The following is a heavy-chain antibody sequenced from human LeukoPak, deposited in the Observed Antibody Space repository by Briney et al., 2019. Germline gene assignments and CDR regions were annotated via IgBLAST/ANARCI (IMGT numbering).Heavy chain of an antibody. Sequence: GGSLRLSCSVSGFTFSNYWMNWVRQAPGKGLEWVANIKQDGSEKYYVDSVKGRFTISRDNAKNSLYLQMNSLRAEDTAVYYCARDRHPPYYYYGMDVWGQGTTVTVSS. CDR3: ARDRHPPYYYYGMDV. V-gene: IGHV3-7*03. J-gene: IGHJ6*02. CDR2: IKQDGSEK. CDR1: GFTFSNYW.